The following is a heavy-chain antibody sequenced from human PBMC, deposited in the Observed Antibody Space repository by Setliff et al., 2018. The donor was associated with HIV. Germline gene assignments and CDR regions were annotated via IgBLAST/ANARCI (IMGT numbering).Heavy chain of an antibody. V-gene: IGHV3-15*01. D-gene: IGHD3-22*01. CDR3: TSRYYYDSFLESG. CDR2: IKSKTDGGTT. J-gene: IGHJ4*02. Sequence: GGSLRLSCAASGFTFSNAWMSWVRQAPGKGLEWVGRIKSKTDGGTTDYPAPVKGRFTISRDDSKNTLYLQMNSLKTEDTAVYYCTSRYYYDSFLESGWGQGTLVTVS. CDR1: GFTFSNAW.